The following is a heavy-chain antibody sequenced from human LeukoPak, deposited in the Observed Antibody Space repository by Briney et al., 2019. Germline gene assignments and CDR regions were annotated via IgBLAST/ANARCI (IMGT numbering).Heavy chain of an antibody. J-gene: IGHJ6*03. D-gene: IGHD6-25*01. CDR3: ARDNAAGYSRGYQHYYYYMDV. Sequence: PSETLSLTCTISGDSMRNDYWAWIRQPAGKGLEWIGRIHRGGAINHNPSFRGRVTMSVNTSKNQVSLTLSSVTAADTAVYYCARDNAAGYSRGYQHYYYYMDVWGKGTTVTVSS. CDR2: IHRGGAI. V-gene: IGHV4-4*07. CDR1: GDSMRNDY.